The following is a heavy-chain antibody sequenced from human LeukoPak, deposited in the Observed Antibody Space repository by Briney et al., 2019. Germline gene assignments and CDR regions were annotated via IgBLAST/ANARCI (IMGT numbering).Heavy chain of an antibody. V-gene: IGHV4-31*03. D-gene: IGHD2-21*02. CDR1: GDSVTSGGYF. Sequence: SETLSLTCTVSGDSVTSGGYFWTWIRQHPGKGLEWIGYISNSGTTSYNPSLKSRVSISVDTSNNQFSLRLSSVTAADTAVYYCARDVVVTSSPDAFDIWAKGPWSPSLQ. J-gene: IGHJ3*02. CDR2: ISNSGTT. CDR3: ARDVVVTSSPDAFDI.